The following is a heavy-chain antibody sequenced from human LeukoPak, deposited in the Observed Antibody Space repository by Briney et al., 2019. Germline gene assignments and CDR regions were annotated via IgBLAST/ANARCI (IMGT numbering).Heavy chain of an antibody. CDR1: GYSISSGYY. CDR3: ARAMRMTTVTTNYYYGMDV. D-gene: IGHD4-17*01. Sequence: SETLSLTCSVSGYSISSGYYWGWIRQPPGKGLEWIGSIYHSGNTYYNPSLESRVTISVDTSNNHFSLRLSSVTAADTAVYYCARAMRMTTVTTNYYYGMDVWGQGTTVTVSS. J-gene: IGHJ6*02. V-gene: IGHV4-38-2*02. CDR2: IYHSGNT.